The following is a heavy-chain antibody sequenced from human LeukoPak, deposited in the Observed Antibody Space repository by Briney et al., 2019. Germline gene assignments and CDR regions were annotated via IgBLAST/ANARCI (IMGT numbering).Heavy chain of an antibody. CDR2: IKQDGSEK. J-gene: IGHJ6*04. V-gene: IGHV3-7*01. CDR3: AELGITMIGGV. CDR1: GFTFSTYW. D-gene: IGHD3-10*02. Sequence: GGSLRLSCAASGFTFSTYWMNWVRQAPGKGLEWVASIKQDGSEKYYVDSVKGRFTISRDNAKNSLYLQMNSLRAEDTAVYCCAELGITMIGGVWGKGTTVTISS.